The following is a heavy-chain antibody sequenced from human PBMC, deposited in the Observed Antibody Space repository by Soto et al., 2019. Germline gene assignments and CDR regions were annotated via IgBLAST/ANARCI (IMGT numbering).Heavy chain of an antibody. J-gene: IGHJ5*02. D-gene: IGHD2-15*01. V-gene: IGHV4-30-4*01. CDR1: GGSISSGDYY. CDR3: ARVRGRLLRFDP. Sequence: QMQLQESGPGLVKPSQTLSLTCTVSGGSISSGDYYWSWIRQPPGKGLEWIGYIYYSGSTNYNPSLKSRVTISLDTSKNQFSLKLSSVIAADTAVYYCARVRGRLLRFDPWGQGTLVTVSS. CDR2: IYYSGST.